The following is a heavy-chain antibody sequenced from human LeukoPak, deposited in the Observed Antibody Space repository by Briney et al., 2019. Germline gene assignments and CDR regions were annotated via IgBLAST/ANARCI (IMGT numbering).Heavy chain of an antibody. J-gene: IGHJ4*02. Sequence: ASVKVSCKASGYTFTNYVISWVRQAPGQGLEWMGWISAYNGNTNYAQKFQDRVTMPTDTSTSTAYMELRSLRSDDTAVYYCARAHGNWEIHTYDHWGQGTLVTVSS. D-gene: IGHD1-26*01. V-gene: IGHV1-18*01. CDR2: ISAYNGNT. CDR3: ARAHGNWEIHTYDH. CDR1: GYTFTNYV.